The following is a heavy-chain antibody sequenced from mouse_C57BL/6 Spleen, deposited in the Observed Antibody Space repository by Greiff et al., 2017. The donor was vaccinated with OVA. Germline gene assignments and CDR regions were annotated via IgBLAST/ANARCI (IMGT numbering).Heavy chain of an antibody. CDR3: ASSGVTGRVDWYFDV. Sequence: QLQQPGAELVMPGASVQLPCKAPGYTSTSFLMHWVKQRPGQGLEWIGEFDLSDSYTDYNQKSKGKSTLTVDKSSSTDYLELSSLTYEDSAVYYCASSGVTGRVDWYFDVWGTGTTVTVSS. V-gene: IGHV1-69*01. CDR1: GYTSTSFL. D-gene: IGHD4-1*01. CDR2: FDLSDSYT. J-gene: IGHJ1*03.